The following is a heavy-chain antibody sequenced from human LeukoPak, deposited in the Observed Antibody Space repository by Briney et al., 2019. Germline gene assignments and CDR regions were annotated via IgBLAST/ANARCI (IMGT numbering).Heavy chain of an antibody. Sequence: GGSLRLSCAASGFTFSGNWMSWVRQAPGKGLEWLANIKQDGSVKYYVDSVKGRFTISRDNAKSSLFLQMNSLRAEDTAVYYCARDVGWDSSLVTTTRSDYWGQGTLVTVSS. J-gene: IGHJ4*02. V-gene: IGHV3-7*01. CDR1: GFTFSGNW. CDR3: ARDVGWDSSLVTTTRSDY. CDR2: IKQDGSVK. D-gene: IGHD1-1*01.